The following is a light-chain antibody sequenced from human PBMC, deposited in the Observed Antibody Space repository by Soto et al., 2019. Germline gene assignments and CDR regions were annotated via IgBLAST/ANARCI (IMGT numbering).Light chain of an antibody. CDR2: AAS. J-gene: IGKJ1*01. Sequence: DIQMTHSPSSLSAYVGNRFTINCRASQGIRNDLGWYQQKPGKAPKRLIYAASTLQSGVPSRCSGSGSWTEFTLTISSLQPEAFATYYCQQYTRYTRTFGQGTKLDI. V-gene: IGKV1-17*01. CDR3: QQYTRYTRT. CDR1: QGIRND.